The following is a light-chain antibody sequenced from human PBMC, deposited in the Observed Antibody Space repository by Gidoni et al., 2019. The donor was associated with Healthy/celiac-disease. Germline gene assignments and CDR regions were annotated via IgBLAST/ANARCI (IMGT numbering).Light chain of an antibody. CDR2: AAS. CDR3: QQSYSTPRT. CDR1: QSISSY. Sequence: DIQLHQSQPYRSASVGDRVTITCRASQSISSYLSWYQQKPVKAPKLLIYAASSVQRGVPSRLSDSGSGTDFTLTISSLQPEDFATYYCQQSYSTPRTFGQGTKVEIK. V-gene: IGKV1-39*01. J-gene: IGKJ1*01.